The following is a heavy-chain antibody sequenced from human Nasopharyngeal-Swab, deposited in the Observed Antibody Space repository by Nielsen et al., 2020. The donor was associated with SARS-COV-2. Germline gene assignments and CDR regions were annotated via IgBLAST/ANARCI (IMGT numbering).Heavy chain of an antibody. Sequence: SETLSLTCAVYGGSFSGYYWNWIRQPPGKGLEWIGEINHSGSTNYNPSLKSRVTISVDTSKNQFSLKLSSVTAADTAVYYCARGVRLTRITMVRGPIESVYGMDVWGQRTTVTVSS. V-gene: IGHV4-34*01. CDR2: INHSGST. CDR3: ARGVRLTRITMVRGPIESVYGMDV. D-gene: IGHD3-10*01. CDR1: GGSFSGYY. J-gene: IGHJ6*02.